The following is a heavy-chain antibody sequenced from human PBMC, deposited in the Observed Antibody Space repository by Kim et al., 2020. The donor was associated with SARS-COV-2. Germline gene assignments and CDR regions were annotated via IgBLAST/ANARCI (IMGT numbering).Heavy chain of an antibody. CDR1: GFTVSNNY. J-gene: IGHJ4*02. V-gene: IGHV3-53*01. CDR3: AKGGALLQETKLWPLGY. CDR2: IYSDGIT. Sequence: GVSLRLSCAASGFTVSNNYMIWVRQAPGKGLEWVSVIYSDGITYYTDSVKGRFTISRDNSKNTLYLQMNSLRAEDSALYYCAKGGALLQETKLWPLGYWGQGTLVTVSS. D-gene: IGHD2-21*01.